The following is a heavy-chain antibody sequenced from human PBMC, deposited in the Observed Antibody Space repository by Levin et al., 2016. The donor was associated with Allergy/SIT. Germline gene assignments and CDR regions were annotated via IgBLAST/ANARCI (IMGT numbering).Heavy chain of an antibody. CDR2: IYPGDSDT. Sequence: GESLKISCKGSGYSFTSYWIGWVRQMPGKGLEWMGIIYPGDSDTRYSPSFQGQVTISVDKSISTAYLQWSSLRASDTAMYYCARGTRFGEPIGAFHIWGQGTMVTVSS. D-gene: IGHD3-10*01. J-gene: IGHJ3*02. CDR3: ARGTRFGEPIGAFHI. CDR1: GYSFTSYW. V-gene: IGHV5-51*01.